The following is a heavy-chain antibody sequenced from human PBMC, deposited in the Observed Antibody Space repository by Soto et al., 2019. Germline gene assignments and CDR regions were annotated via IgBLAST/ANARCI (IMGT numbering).Heavy chain of an antibody. CDR1: GYTFTSFH. V-gene: IGHV1-46*01. CDR3: AREALHYYNGMDV. J-gene: IGHJ6*02. CDR2: INPTTNRA. Sequence: QVQLVQSGAEVKKPGASVKVSCKTSGYTFTSFHMHWVRQAPRQGLEWLGVINPTTNRATYSQNFQGRVTMTRDTFTSTVYMELNSLRSEDTAVYYCAREALHYYNGMDVWGQGTPVTVSS.